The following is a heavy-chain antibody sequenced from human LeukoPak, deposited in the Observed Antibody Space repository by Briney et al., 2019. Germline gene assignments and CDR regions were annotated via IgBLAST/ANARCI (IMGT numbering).Heavy chain of an antibody. CDR3: ARGVGLTQGGAFDF. J-gene: IGHJ4*02. V-gene: IGHV4-4*07. CDR2: IYHSGST. CDR1: GGSISSYY. Sequence: PSETLSLTCTVSGGSISSYYWSWIRQPAGKGLEWIGSIYHSGSTHYKSSLKSRVTISVDTSKNQLSLKLTSVTAADTAVYYCARGVGLTQGGAFDFWGQGTLVTVSS. D-gene: IGHD3-16*01.